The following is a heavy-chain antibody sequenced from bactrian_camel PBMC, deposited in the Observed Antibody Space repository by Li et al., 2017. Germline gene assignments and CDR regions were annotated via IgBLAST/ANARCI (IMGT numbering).Heavy chain of an antibody. Sequence: VQLVESGGGTVQAGGSLRLSCAASGFTLSTYCLGWFHQAPGKEREKVAFYDTAGSTTYAHSAKGQFTVSKDSAKNALYLQMDNMNPEDTAMYTGAAVRTRICWVCSWSPAETNYWGQGTQVTVS. J-gene: IGHJ4*01. CDR2: FYDTAGST. V-gene: IGHV3S26*01. D-gene: IGHD1*01. CDR1: GFTLSTYC. CDR3: AAVRTRICWVCSWSPAETNY.